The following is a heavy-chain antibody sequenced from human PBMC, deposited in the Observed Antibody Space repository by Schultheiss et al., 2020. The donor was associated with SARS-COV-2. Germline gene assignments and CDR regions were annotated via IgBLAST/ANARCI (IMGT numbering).Heavy chain of an antibody. CDR2: MNPNSGNT. V-gene: IGHV1-8*02. CDR3: ARGVHYGSGSWAYYYYGMDV. Sequence: ASVKVSCKASGGTFSSYAINWVRQATGQGLEWMGWMNPNSGNTGYAQKFQGRVTMTRNTSISTAYMELSSLRSEDTAVYYCARGVHYGSGSWAYYYYGMDVWGQGTTVTVSS. D-gene: IGHD3-10*01. CDR1: GGTFSSYA. J-gene: IGHJ6*02.